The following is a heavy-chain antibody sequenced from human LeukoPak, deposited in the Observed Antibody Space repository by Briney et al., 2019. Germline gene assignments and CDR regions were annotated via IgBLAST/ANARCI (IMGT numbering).Heavy chain of an antibody. CDR1: GFTFTNYA. CDR2: ISGRGDYT. Sequence: LGGSLRLSCAASGFTFTNYAMNWVRQAPGKGLHWVSTISGRGDYTYYADSVKGRFTISRDNSKNTLYLQMNSLRAEDTALYYCARKLWHRNDCWGQGTLVTVSS. CDR3: ARKLWHRNDC. D-gene: IGHD3-16*01. J-gene: IGHJ4*02. V-gene: IGHV3-23*01.